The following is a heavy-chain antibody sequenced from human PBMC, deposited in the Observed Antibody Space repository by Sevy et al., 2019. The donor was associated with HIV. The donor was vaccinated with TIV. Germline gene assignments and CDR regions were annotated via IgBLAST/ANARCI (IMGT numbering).Heavy chain of an antibody. CDR3: ARVEMGSSYYYYYMDV. CDR1: GGSISSSSYY. D-gene: IGHD6-13*01. CDR2: IYYSGST. Sequence: SETLSLTCTVSGGSISSSSYYWGWIRQPPGKGLEWIGSIYYSGSTYYNPSLKSRVTISVDTSKNQFSLKLSSVTAADTAVYYCARVEMGSSYYYYYMDVWGKGTTVTVSS. J-gene: IGHJ6*03. V-gene: IGHV4-39*01.